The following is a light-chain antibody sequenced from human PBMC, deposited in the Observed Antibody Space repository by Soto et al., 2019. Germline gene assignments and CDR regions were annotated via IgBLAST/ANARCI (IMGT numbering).Light chain of an antibody. CDR1: SSDVGGYNY. CDR3: SSYAGSSNV. V-gene: IGLV2-8*01. Sequence: QSALTQPPSESGSPGQSVAISCTGTSSDVGGYNYVSWYQQHPGKAPKLMIYEVNKRPSGVPDRFSGSKSGNTASLTVSGLQAEEEADYYCSSYAGSSNVFGTGIKLTVL. CDR2: EVN. J-gene: IGLJ1*01.